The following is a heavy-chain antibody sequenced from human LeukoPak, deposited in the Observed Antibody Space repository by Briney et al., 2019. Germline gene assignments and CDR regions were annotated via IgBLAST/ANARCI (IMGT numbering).Heavy chain of an antibody. CDR3: ARKFNSRYFDL. Sequence: SETLSLTCAVYGGSFSGYYWSWIRQPPGKGLEWIGEINHSGSTNYNPSLKSRVTISVDTSKNQFSLKLSPVTAADTAVYYCARKFNSRYFDLWGRGTLVTVSS. J-gene: IGHJ2*01. CDR1: GGSFSGYY. CDR2: INHSGST. D-gene: IGHD4-23*01. V-gene: IGHV4-34*01.